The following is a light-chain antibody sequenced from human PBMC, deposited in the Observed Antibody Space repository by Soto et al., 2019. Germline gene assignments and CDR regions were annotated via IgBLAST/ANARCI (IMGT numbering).Light chain of an antibody. CDR1: RSVSSNY. V-gene: IGKV3-20*01. CDR2: AVS. CDR3: QQYRTSPAIS. J-gene: IGKJ5*01. Sequence: VLTQSPCTLSLSPGERATLSCRASRSVSSNYLGWYQQKPGQAPRLLIYAVSTRATGIPDRFSGSGSGTDFTLTISRLEPEDSALYFCQQYRTSPAISFGQGTRLEIK.